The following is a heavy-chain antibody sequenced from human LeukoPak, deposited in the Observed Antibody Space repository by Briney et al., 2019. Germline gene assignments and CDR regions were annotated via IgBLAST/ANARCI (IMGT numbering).Heavy chain of an antibody. CDR1: GFTFSTSA. D-gene: IGHD3-9*01. J-gene: IGHJ4*02. Sequence: GGSLRLSCAASGFTFSTSAMNWVRQVPGKGLEWVSSIDYDSSHIYYAASVRGRFTISRDNARDSVYLLMDSLRVEDTAVYYCTRDPLRYLRVGHYDYWGQGTLVAVSS. CDR2: IDYDSSHI. V-gene: IGHV3-21*01. CDR3: TRDPLRYLRVGHYDY.